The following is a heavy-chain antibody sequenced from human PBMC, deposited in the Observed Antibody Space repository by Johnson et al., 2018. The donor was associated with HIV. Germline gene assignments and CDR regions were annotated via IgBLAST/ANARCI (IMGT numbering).Heavy chain of an antibody. CDR1: GFTFSRYA. CDR2: ISYDGSNK. J-gene: IGHJ3*02. V-gene: IGHV3-30*14. CDR3: ARAYSYGVFDS. Sequence: QVQLVESGGGVVQPGRSLRLSCAASGFTFSRYAMHWVRQAPGKGLEWVAVISYDGSNKYYVDSVKGRFTISRDNSKNTLYLQMNSLRPEDTAVYYCARAYSYGVFDSWGQGTMVTVSS. D-gene: IGHD5-18*01.